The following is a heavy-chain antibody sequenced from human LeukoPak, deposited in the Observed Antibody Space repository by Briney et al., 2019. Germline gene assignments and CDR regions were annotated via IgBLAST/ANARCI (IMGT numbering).Heavy chain of an antibody. D-gene: IGHD5-24*01. V-gene: IGHV1-69*01. CDR3: ASSQGWLQFRVFDY. CDR2: IIPIFGTA. Sequence: PVKSSCKASGGTFSSYAISWVRQAPGQGLEWMGGIIPIFGTANYAQKFQGRVTITADESTSTAYMELSSLRSEDTAVYYCASSQGWLQFRVFDYWGQGALVTVAS. J-gene: IGHJ4*02. CDR1: GGTFSSYA.